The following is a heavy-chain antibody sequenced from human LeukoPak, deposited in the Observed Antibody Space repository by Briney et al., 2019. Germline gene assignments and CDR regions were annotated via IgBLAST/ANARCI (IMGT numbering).Heavy chain of an antibody. CDR1: GGSFSGYY. CDR3: ANYYDSSGYSGFDY. Sequence: SETLSLTCAVYGGSFSGYYWSWIRQPPGKGLEWIGEINHSGSTNYNPSLKSRVTISVDASKNQFSLKLSSVTAADTAVYYCANYYDSSGYSGFDYWGQGTLVTVSS. CDR2: INHSGST. J-gene: IGHJ4*02. D-gene: IGHD3-22*01. V-gene: IGHV4-34*01.